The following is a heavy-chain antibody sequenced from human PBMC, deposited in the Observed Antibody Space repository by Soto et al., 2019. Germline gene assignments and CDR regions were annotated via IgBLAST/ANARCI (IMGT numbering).Heavy chain of an antibody. CDR2: INAGNGNT. V-gene: IGHV1-3*01. Sequence: QVQLVQSGAEVKKPGASVKVSCKASGYTFTSYAMHWVRQAPGQRLERMGWINAGNGNTKYSQKFQGRVTITRNTSASKAYMELSSLRSEETAVYFCARDLPPIDYRGQGTLVTVSS. CDR1: GYTFTSYA. J-gene: IGHJ4*02. CDR3: ARDLPPIDY.